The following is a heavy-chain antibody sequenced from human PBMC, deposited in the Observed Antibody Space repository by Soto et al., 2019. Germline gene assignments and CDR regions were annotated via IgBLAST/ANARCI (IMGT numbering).Heavy chain of an antibody. V-gene: IGHV3-23*01. CDR3: VKERSGHSYAES. CDR2: ISGSGDRT. J-gene: IGHJ5*02. CDR1: GFTFSNYA. Sequence: EVQLLESGGGLVQPGGSLRLSCAASGFTFSNYAMSWLRQPPGKGLEWVSAISGSGDRTYYADSVKGRFTSSRDNSKNTLYLQMNSLRVEASAVYYCVKERSGHSYAESWGQGTLVTVSS. D-gene: IGHD5-18*01.